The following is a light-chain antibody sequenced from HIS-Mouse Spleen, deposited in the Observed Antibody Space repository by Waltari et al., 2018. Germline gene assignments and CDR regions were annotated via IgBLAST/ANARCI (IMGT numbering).Light chain of an antibody. CDR3: NSRDSSGNHLV. CDR1: SLRSYY. J-gene: IGLJ2*01. V-gene: IGLV3-19*01. Sequence: SSELTQDPAVSVALGQQVRITCQGDSLRSYYARWYQKKPGQAPVLVIYGKNNRPSGIPDRFSGSSSGNTASLTITGAQAEDEADYYCNSRDSSGNHLVFGGGTKLTVL. CDR2: GKN.